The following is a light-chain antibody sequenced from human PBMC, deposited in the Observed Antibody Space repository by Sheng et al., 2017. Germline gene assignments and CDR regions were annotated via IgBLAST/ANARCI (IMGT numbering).Light chain of an antibody. CDR2: TNN. Sequence: QSVLTQPPSASGTLGQRVTISCSGSSSNIGSNTVHWYQHLPGTAPKLLIYTNNQRPSGVPDRFSGSKSGTSASLAISGLQSEDEADYYCSSYTSSSTPLVFGTGTKVTVL. V-gene: IGLV1-44*01. CDR3: SSYTSSSTPLV. CDR1: SSNIGSNT. J-gene: IGLJ1*01.